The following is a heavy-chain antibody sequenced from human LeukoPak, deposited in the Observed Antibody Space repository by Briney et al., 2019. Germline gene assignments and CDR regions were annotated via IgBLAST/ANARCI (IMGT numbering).Heavy chain of an antibody. CDR3: ARAQRWLQPFDC. J-gene: IGHJ4*02. V-gene: IGHV1-46*01. Sequence: GASVKVSCKASGYTFTSYYMHWVRQAPGQGLEWMGIINPIGGSTSYAQKFQARVTMTTDTSTSTVYMELSSLRSEDTAVYYCARAQRWLQPFDCWGQGTLVTVSS. D-gene: IGHD5-24*01. CDR1: GYTFTSYY. CDR2: INPIGGST.